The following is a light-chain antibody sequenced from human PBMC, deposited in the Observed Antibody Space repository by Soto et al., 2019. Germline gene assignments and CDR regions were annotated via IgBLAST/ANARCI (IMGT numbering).Light chain of an antibody. CDR3: QQYDNLPS. Sequence: DIQMTQSPSSLSASVGDRVTITCQASQDISNYLNWYQKQPGKAPKLLIYDASKLKIGVPSRFRGSGSGTDFSLTITSLQPEDIGTYYCQQYDNLPSFGGGTKVDIK. CDR1: QDISNY. CDR2: DAS. J-gene: IGKJ4*01. V-gene: IGKV1-33*01.